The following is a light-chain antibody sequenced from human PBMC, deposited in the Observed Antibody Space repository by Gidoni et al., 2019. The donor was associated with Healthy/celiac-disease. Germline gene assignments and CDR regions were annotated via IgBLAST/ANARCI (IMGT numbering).Light chain of an antibody. V-gene: IGKV1-39*01. CDR1: QNISSY. Sequence: DIQLTQSPSSLSTSVGDRVTITCRASQNISSYLNWYQQKPGKAPKLLIYAASSLQSGVPSRFSGSGSGTDFTLTISSLQPEDFATYYCQQSYSTPPMFGQGTKVEIK. CDR3: QQSYSTPPM. J-gene: IGKJ1*01. CDR2: AAS.